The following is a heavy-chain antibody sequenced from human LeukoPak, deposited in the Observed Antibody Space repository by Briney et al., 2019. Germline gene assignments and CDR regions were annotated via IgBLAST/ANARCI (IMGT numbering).Heavy chain of an antibody. V-gene: IGHV3-21*04. CDR2: ISSSSSYI. D-gene: IGHD6-19*01. CDR3: AKDITSYSSGTFDY. J-gene: IGHJ4*02. CDR1: GFTFSSYE. Sequence: GGSLRLSCAASGFTFSSYEMNWVRQAPGKGLEWVSSISSSSSYINYADSVKGRFTISRDNAKNSLYLRMNSLRTEDTALYYCAKDITSYSSGTFDYWGQGTLVTVSS.